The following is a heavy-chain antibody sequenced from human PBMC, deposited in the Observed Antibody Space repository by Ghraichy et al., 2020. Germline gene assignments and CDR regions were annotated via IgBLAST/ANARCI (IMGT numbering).Heavy chain of an antibody. J-gene: IGHJ4*02. Sequence: LSLTCAASGFTFNTHGMNWVRQAPGKGLEWVAAITFSGATTYYADSVGGRFTISRDNSKNMVYLQMNTLRVEDTAVYYCAKPARQWMDYYYFDYWGQGALVTVAS. CDR1: GFTFNTHG. D-gene: IGHD6-19*01. CDR3: AKPARQWMDYYYFDY. V-gene: IGHV3-23*01. CDR2: ITFSGATT.